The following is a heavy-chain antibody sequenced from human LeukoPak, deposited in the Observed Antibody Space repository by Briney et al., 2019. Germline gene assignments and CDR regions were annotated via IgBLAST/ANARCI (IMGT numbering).Heavy chain of an antibody. CDR3: AREPPLITRIASGGFDI. D-gene: IGHD3-22*01. J-gene: IGHJ3*02. CDR1: GYTFSNYY. CDR2: IDPSGGKI. V-gene: IGHV1-46*01. Sequence: GASVKVSCKASGYTFSNYYLHWVRQAPGQGLEWMGIIDPSGGKISQSQNFQGRVILASDTSFAQKFQGRLTMTRDTSTSTVYMELRSWRSEDTAVYYCAREPPLITRIASGGFDIWGQGTMVSVSS.